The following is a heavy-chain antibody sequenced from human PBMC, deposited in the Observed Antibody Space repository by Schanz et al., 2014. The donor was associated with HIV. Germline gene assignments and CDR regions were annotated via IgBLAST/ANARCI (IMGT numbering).Heavy chain of an antibody. CDR3: ARVEGPPTFYYYYYGSDV. Sequence: QVQLVESGGGVVQPGRSLRLSCAASGFTFSSFGMHWVRQAPGKGLEWVAVIWYDGGYKSYADSVTGRFTISRDNSKNTLYLQMNSLRAEDTAVYYCARVEGPPTFYYYYYGSDVWGQGTAVTVSS. D-gene: IGHD4-4*01. V-gene: IGHV3-33*01. CDR2: IWYDGGYK. CDR1: GFTFSSFG. J-gene: IGHJ6*02.